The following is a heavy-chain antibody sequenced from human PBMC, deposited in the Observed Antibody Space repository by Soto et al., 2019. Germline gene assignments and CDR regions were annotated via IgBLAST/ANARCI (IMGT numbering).Heavy chain of an antibody. J-gene: IGHJ5*02. CDR2: INHSGST. D-gene: IGHD6-13*01. CDR1: GGSFSGYY. CDR3: ARADRGRTGYSSSRPSGFDP. V-gene: IGHV4-34*01. Sequence: PSETLSLTCAVYGGSFSGYYWSWIRQPPGKGLEWIGEINHSGSTNYNPSLKSRVTISVDTPKNQFSLKLSSVTAADTAVYYCARADRGRTGYSSSRPSGFDPWGQGTLVTVSS.